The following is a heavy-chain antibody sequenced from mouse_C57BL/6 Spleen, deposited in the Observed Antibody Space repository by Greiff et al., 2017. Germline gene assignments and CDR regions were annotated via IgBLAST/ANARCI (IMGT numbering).Heavy chain of an antibody. J-gene: IGHJ3*01. CDR2: IYPRSGNT. D-gene: IGHD2-4*01. V-gene: IGHV1-81*01. Sequence: VMLVESGAELARPGASVKLSCKASGYTFTSYGLSWVQQRTGQGLEWIGEIYPRSGNTYYNEKFKGKATLTADKSSSTSYMERLRLTSEDSSVYFGARQVAICSDYAWFAYWGQGTLVTVSA. CDR3: ARQVAICSDYAWFAY. CDR1: GYTFTSYG.